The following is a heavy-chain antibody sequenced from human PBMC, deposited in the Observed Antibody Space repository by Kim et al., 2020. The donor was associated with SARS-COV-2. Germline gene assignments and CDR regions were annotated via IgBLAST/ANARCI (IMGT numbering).Heavy chain of an antibody. J-gene: IGHJ4*02. V-gene: IGHV3-7*03. CDR2: INDDGNER. D-gene: IGHD1-1*01. CDR1: GFTFSRYW. Sequence: GGSLRLSCVASGFTFSRYWLGWVRQDPAKGLEWVANINDDGNERYYLDSVKGRFTISRDNAAHSLSLQMDSLRADDTAVYYCARVPIGWDDESFDYWGQGALVIVSS. CDR3: ARVPIGWDDESFDY.